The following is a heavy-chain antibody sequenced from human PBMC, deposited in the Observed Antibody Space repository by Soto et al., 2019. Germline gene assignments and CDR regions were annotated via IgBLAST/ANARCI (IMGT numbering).Heavy chain of an antibody. CDR3: ARAFRQWLEKAGFDY. J-gene: IGHJ4*02. Sequence: QVQLVQSGAEVKKPGSSVKVSCQASGGTFSIYSINWVRQAPGQGLEWMGGIIPMFGAPNYAQKFQGRVTMTADETTSTAYMELRSLTSADTAVYFCARAFRQWLEKAGFDYWGQGTRVTVSS. CDR2: IIPMFGAP. V-gene: IGHV1-69*01. CDR1: GGTFSIYS. D-gene: IGHD6-19*01.